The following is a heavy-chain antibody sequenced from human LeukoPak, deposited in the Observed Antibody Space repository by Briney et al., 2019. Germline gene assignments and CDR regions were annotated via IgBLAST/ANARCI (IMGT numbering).Heavy chain of an antibody. J-gene: IGHJ4*02. CDR1: GYIFTSYF. CDR2: INPSGGST. D-gene: IGHD6-13*01. V-gene: IGHV1-46*01. Sequence: ASVKVSCKASGYIFTSYFMHWVRQAPGQGLEWMGLINPSGGSTRYAQKFQGRVTMTRDTSISTAYMELSRLRSDDTAVYYCARDLFDSSPPYWGQGTLVTVSS. CDR3: ARDLFDSSPPY.